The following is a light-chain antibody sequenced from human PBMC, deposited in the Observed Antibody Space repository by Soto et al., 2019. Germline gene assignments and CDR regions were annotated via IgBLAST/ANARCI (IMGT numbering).Light chain of an antibody. Sequence: QSALTQPRSVSGSPGQSVTISCTGTSSDVGGYNYVSWYQQHPGKAPKVMIYDVSERPSGVPDRFSGSKSGNTDSLTISGLQAEDEADYYCGSYEGSPRYVLGTGTKLTVL. V-gene: IGLV2-11*01. CDR2: DVS. J-gene: IGLJ1*01. CDR1: SSDVGGYNY. CDR3: GSYEGSPRYV.